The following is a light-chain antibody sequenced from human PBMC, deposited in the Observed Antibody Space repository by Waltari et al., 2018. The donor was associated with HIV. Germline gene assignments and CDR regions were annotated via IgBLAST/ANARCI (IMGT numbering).Light chain of an antibody. CDR1: QSIYIS. CDR3: QQRYKWIS. V-gene: IGKV3-11*01. Sequence: IVLTQSPGTLSLSPGEGATLSCRANQSIYISLAWYQQRPGQAPRLLIYDASKRAAGVPARFSGGGSGTNFTLTISSLEPEDFAIYFCQQRYKWISFGGGTKVETK. J-gene: IGKJ4*01. CDR2: DAS.